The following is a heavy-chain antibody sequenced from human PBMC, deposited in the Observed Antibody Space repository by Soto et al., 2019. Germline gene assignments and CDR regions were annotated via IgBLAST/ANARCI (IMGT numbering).Heavy chain of an antibody. J-gene: IGHJ4*02. Sequence: ASVKVSCKASGYTFTNFGISWVRQAPGQGLEWMGWISAYNGNTNYAQKFQGRVTMTTDTSTSTAYMEVRSLRFDDTAVYYFAASYGSGYRAFDYWGQRAPVTVSS. CDR1: GYTFTNFG. CDR2: ISAYNGNT. CDR3: AASYGSGYRAFDY. V-gene: IGHV1-18*01. D-gene: IGHD3-10*01.